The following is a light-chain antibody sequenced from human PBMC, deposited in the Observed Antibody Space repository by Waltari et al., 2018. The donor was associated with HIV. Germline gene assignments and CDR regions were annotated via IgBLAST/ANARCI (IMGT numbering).Light chain of an antibody. Sequence: DIQMTQSPSSLSASVGDRVTITCRASQGISNYLAWYQQKPGKVPKLLIYAASTLQSGVPSRFSGSGSGTDVTLTISSLQPEDVATYYCQKYNSALQITFGQGTRLEIK. J-gene: IGKJ5*01. CDR1: QGISNY. CDR2: AAS. V-gene: IGKV1-27*01. CDR3: QKYNSALQIT.